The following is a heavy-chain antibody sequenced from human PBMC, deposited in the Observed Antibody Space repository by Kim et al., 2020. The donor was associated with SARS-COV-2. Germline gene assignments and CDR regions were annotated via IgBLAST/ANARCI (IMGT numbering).Heavy chain of an antibody. CDR3: ARVHGDLDYYYYGMDV. Sequence: GGSLRLSCAXSGFTFSSYWMSWVRQAPGKGLEWVANIKQDGSEKYYVDSVKGRFTISRDNAKNSLYLQMNSLRAEDTAVYYCARVHGDLDYYYYGMDVWGQGTTVTVSS. D-gene: IGHD4-17*01. V-gene: IGHV3-7*03. CDR1: GFTFSSYW. J-gene: IGHJ6*02. CDR2: IKQDGSEK.